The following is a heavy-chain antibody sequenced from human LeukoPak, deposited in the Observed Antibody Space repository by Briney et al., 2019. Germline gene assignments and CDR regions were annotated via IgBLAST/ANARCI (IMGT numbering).Heavy chain of an antibody. CDR2: IKQEGSEK. D-gene: IGHD3-22*01. Sequence: GGSLTLSWPPSGFTFGSYWMGWVRQPAGKGLEWVANIKQEGSEKYYVDSVTGRFTLSRDNAENSLCLQMHSLRAEDTAVYYCAREAGYYDSSGYGWDVIRGALFDYWGQGTLVTVSS. J-gene: IGHJ4*02. V-gene: IGHV3-7*01. CDR3: AREAGYYDSSGYGWDVIRGALFDY. CDR1: GFTFGSYW.